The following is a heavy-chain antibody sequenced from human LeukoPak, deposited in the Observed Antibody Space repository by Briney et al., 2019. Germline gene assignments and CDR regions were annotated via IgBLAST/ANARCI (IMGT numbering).Heavy chain of an antibody. CDR3: AASPDYYDSSGYSYCFDY. Sequence: GTSVKVSCKASGFTFTSSAVQWVRQARGQRLEWIGWIVVGSGNTNYAQKFQERVTITRHMSTSTAYMELSSLRSEDTAVYYCAASPDYYDSSGYSYCFDYWGQGTLVTVSS. D-gene: IGHD3-22*01. J-gene: IGHJ4*02. CDR2: IVVGSGNT. CDR1: GFTFTSSA. V-gene: IGHV1-58*01.